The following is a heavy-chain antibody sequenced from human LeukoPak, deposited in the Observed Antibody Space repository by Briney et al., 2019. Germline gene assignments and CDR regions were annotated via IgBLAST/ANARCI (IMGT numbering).Heavy chain of an antibody. J-gene: IGHJ4*02. CDR3: ARGGVHYWNPRY. V-gene: IGHV3-53*01. CDR1: GFTVSSNY. D-gene: IGHD1-1*01. CDR2: LYTGGTT. Sequence: GGSLRLSCAASGFTVSSNYMSWVRQAPGKGLEWLSLLYTGGTTYYADSVEGRFTISRDDSKNTIYLQMNSLRAEDTAVYYCARGGVHYWNPRYWGQGTLVTVSS.